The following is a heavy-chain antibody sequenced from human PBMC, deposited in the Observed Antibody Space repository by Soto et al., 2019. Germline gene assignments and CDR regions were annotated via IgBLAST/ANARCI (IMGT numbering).Heavy chain of an antibody. CDR1: GFTFDDYA. V-gene: IGHV3-9*01. Sequence: TGGSLRLSCAASGFTFDDYAMHWVRQAPGKGLEWVSGISWNSGSIGYADSVKGRFTISRDNAKNSLYLQMNSLRAEDTALYYCAKDNPVGVASYGMDVWGQGTTVTVSS. CDR3: AKDNPVGVASYGMDV. D-gene: IGHD3-3*01. CDR2: ISWNSGSI. J-gene: IGHJ6*02.